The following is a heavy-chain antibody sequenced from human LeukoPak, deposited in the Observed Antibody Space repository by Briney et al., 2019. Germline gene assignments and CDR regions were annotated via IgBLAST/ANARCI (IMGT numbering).Heavy chain of an antibody. V-gene: IGHV4-59*01. CDR1: GGSISSYY. CDR3: ARTINYYYGMDV. CDR2: IYYSGST. J-gene: IGHJ6*02. Sequence: SETLSLACTVSGGSISSYYWSWIRQPPGKGLEWIGYIYYSGSTNYNPSLKSRVTISVDTSKNQFSLKLSSVTAADTAVYYCARTINYYYGMDVWGQGATVTVSS. D-gene: IGHD1-14*01.